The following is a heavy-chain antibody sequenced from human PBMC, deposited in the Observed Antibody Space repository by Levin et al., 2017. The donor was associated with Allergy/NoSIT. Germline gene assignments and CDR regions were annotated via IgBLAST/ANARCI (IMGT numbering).Heavy chain of an antibody. J-gene: IGHJ6*03. V-gene: IGHV3-30*18. CDR3: AKDPRYCSSTSCPMVGMGYYYYYMDV. CDR2: ISYDGSNK. CDR1: GFTFSSYG. D-gene: IGHD2-2*01. Sequence: GGSLRLSCAASGFTFSSYGMHWVRQAPGKGLEWVAVISYDGSNKYYADSVKGRFTISRDNSKNTLYLQMNSLRAEDTAVYYCAKDPRYCSSTSCPMVGMGYYYYYMDVWGKGTTVTVSS.